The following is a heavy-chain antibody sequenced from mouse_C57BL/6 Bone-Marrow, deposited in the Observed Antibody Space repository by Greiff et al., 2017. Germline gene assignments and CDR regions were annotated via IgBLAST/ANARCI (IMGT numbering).Heavy chain of an antibody. D-gene: IGHD2-3*01. J-gene: IGHJ2*01. CDR2: IVPEIGDT. CDR3: SSYEGNYLVF. CDR1: GFNIKDDY. V-gene: IGHV14-4*01. Sequence: EVQLQQSGAELVRPGASVKLSCTASGFNIKDDYIHWVKQRPEHGLEWIGWIVPEIGDTEYASKFQGKATITSDTSSNTAYLQLSSLPSEDTAVLCCSSYEGNYLVFWGQGTP.